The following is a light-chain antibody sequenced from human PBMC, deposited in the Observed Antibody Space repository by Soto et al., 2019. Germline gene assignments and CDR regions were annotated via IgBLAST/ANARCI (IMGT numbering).Light chain of an antibody. Sequence: DIQMTQSPSSLSASVGDRVTISCRASQDISSWLAWYQQRPGKAPNLLIYAASSLQSGVPSRFSGSGSGTDFTLTISSLQPEDSATYYCQEANSFPITCGQGTRREIK. CDR1: QDISSW. J-gene: IGKJ5*01. V-gene: IGKV1D-12*01. CDR3: QEANSFPIT. CDR2: AAS.